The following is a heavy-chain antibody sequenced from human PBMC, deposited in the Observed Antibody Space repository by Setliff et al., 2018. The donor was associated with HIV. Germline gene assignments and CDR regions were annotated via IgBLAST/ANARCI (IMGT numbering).Heavy chain of an antibody. Sequence: GASVKVSCKASGGTFSTYAISWVRQAPGQGLEWMGRIIPIFGTANYAQKFQGRVTITADKSTSTAYMELSSLRSEDTAVYYCARDGDSSGWYGYYYHMDVWGQGTTVTVSS. CDR3: ARDGDSSGWYGYYYHMDV. J-gene: IGHJ6*03. V-gene: IGHV1-69*06. D-gene: IGHD6-19*01. CDR1: GGTFSTYA. CDR2: IIPIFGTA.